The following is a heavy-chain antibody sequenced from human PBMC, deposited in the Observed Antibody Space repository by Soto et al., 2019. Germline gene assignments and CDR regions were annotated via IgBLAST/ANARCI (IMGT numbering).Heavy chain of an antibody. Sequence: QLQLQESGPGLVKPSETLSLTCTVSGGSISSSSYYWGWIRQPPGKGLEWIGSIYYSGSTYYNPSLKSRVTISVDPSKNQFSLKLSSVTAADTAVYYCARQKGLFGVVIKVNNWFDPWGQGTLVTVSS. V-gene: IGHV4-39*01. J-gene: IGHJ5*02. D-gene: IGHD3-3*01. CDR2: IYYSGST. CDR3: ARQKGLFGVVIKVNNWFDP. CDR1: GGSISSSSYY.